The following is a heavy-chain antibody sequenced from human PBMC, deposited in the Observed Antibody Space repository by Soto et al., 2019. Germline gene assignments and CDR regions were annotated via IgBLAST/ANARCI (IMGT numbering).Heavy chain of an antibody. D-gene: IGHD4-4*01. V-gene: IGHV3-66*01. J-gene: IGHJ4*02. Sequence: VQLVESGGGLVQPGGSLRLSCAASGFTVSNNYMCWVRQAPGKGLEGVSLIYSGGVTHYASSVRSRFTISRDNSKNTLYLQTNSRRAADTAVYYCAKRGTTVSTSRWYWGQATLVTVSS. CDR1: GFTVSNNY. CDR2: IYSGGVT. CDR3: AKRGTTVSTSRWY.